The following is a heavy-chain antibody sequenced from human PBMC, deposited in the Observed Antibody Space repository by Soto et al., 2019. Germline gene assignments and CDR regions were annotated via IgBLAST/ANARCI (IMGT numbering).Heavy chain of an antibody. CDR1: GFTFTGYY. D-gene: IGHD5-18*01. J-gene: IGHJ4*02. V-gene: IGHV1-2*02. Sequence: QMQLVQSGAEVKKPGASVKVSCKTSGFTFTGYYIHWVRQAPGQGLEWMGWINPDTGDTKYAQRFQGRVALTSDTSISTAYMDLNRLRPDDTAVFYCARGPQLWLSPSGYWGQGSLVTVSS. CDR2: INPDTGDT. CDR3: ARGPQLWLSPSGY.